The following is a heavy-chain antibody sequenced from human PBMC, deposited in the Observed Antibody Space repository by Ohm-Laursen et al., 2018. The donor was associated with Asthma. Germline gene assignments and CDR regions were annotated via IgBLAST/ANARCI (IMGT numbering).Heavy chain of an antibody. Sequence: SLRLSCAASGFTFDDYAMHWVRQAPGKGLEWVSGISWNSGSIGYADSVKGRFTISRDNSKSTLYMQMNSLRAEDTAVYYCARRDFSGGDPNAAFDIWGQGTMVTVSS. D-gene: IGHD2-21*02. CDR3: ARRDFSGGDPNAAFDI. CDR1: GFTFDDYA. CDR2: ISWNSGSI. J-gene: IGHJ3*02. V-gene: IGHV3-9*01.